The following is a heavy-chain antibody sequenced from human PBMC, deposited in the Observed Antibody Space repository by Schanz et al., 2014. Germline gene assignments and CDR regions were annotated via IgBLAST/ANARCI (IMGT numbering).Heavy chain of an antibody. CDR3: AYYDVLTGFDY. CDR2: ISSTSSYI. V-gene: IGHV3-21*04. CDR1: GFTFSNYS. Sequence: EVQLVESGGDLVKPGGSLRLSCAASGFTFSNYSMNWVRQAPGKGLEWVSSISSTSSYIFYADSVKGRFTISRDNSKNTLYLQINNLRAEDTAVYYCAYYDVLTGFDYWGQGTQVTVSS. J-gene: IGHJ4*02. D-gene: IGHD3-9*01.